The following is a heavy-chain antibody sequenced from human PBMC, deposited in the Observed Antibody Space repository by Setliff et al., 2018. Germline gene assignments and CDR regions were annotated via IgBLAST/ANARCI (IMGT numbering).Heavy chain of an antibody. CDR1: GYTFTGYY. Sequence: RASVKVSCKASGYTFTGYYMHWVRQAPGQGLEWMGWINPNSGGTNYAQKFQGWVTMTRDTSISTAYMELSRLRSDDTAVYYCARGTLWFGEPYYGMDVWGQGTTVTVSS. D-gene: IGHD3-10*01. CDR3: ARGTLWFGEPYYGMDV. CDR2: INPNSGGT. J-gene: IGHJ6*02. V-gene: IGHV1-2*04.